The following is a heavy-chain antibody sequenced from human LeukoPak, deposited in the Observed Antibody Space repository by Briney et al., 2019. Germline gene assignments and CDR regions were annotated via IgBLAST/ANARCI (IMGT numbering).Heavy chain of an antibody. CDR1: GFTFSSYW. V-gene: IGHV3-21*05. CDR3: ARDQWDEDYFDY. Sequence: NPGGSLRLSCAASGFTFSSYWMSWVRQAPGKGLEWIAYISSTGSGRFYADSVKGRFTISRDNAKNSLYLQMNSLRVEDTAVYYCARDQWDEDYFDYWGQGTLVTVSS. CDR2: ISSTGSGR. J-gene: IGHJ4*02. D-gene: IGHD1-26*01.